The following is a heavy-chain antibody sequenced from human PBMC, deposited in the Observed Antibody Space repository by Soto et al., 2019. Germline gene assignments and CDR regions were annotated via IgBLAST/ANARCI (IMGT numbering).Heavy chain of an antibody. V-gene: IGHV4-34*01. CDR3: ARGVVVAATPALGYYYMDV. Sequence: SETLSLTCAVYGGSFSGYYWSWIRQPPGKGLEWIGEINHSGSTNYNPSLKSRVTISEDTTKNQFSLKLSYVTAADTAVYYCARGVVVAATPALGYYYMDVWGKGTTVTVSS. CDR1: GGSFSGYY. CDR2: INHSGST. J-gene: IGHJ6*03. D-gene: IGHD2-15*01.